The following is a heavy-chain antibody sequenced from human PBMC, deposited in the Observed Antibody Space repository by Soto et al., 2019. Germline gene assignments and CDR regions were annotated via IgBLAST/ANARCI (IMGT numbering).Heavy chain of an antibody. CDR3: ARQVGKGAFDI. CDR2: IIPILGIA. J-gene: IGHJ3*02. D-gene: IGHD7-27*01. V-gene: IGHV1-69*02. Sequence: SVKVSFKASGGTFSSYTISWVRQAPGQGLEWMGRIIPILGIANYAQKFQGRFTITADKSTSTAYMELSSLRSEDTAVYYCARQVGKGAFDIWGQGTMVTVSS. CDR1: GGTFSSYT.